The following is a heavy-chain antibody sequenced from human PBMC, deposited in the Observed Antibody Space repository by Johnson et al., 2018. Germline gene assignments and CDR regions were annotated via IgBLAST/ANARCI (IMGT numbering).Heavy chain of an antibody. D-gene: IGHD6-13*01. CDR3: AGDSESSWLGGA. Sequence: VQLVQSGGGLVKPGGSLRLSCAASGFTFSSYSMNWVRQAPGKGLEWVSSISSSSSYIYYADSVKGRFTISRDNAKNSLYLQMNSLRAEDTAVYYCAGDSESSWLGGAWGQGTMVTVSS. J-gene: IGHJ3*01. V-gene: IGHV3-21*01. CDR2: ISSSSSYI. CDR1: GFTFSSYS.